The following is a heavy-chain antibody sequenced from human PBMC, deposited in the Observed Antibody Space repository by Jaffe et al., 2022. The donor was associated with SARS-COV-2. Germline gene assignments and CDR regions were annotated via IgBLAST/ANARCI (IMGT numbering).Heavy chain of an antibody. D-gene: IGHD3-16*01. V-gene: IGHV5-51*01. CDR2: ISPYDSDT. CDR1: KYSFTTYW. Sequence: EVYLVQSGAEVKKPGESLKISCKGSKYSFTTYWIGWVRQMPGKGLEWMGVISPYDSDTRYNPSFQGQVTISADKSISTAYLQWSSLKASDTAMYYCARLWWGRDYDLRDNWFDPWGQGTLVTVSS. J-gene: IGHJ5*02. CDR3: ARLWWGRDYDLRDNWFDP.